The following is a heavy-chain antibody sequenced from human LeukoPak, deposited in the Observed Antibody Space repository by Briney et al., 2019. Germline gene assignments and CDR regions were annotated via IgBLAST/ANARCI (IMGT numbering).Heavy chain of an antibody. J-gene: IGHJ5*02. CDR3: ARNDDYGGGWFDP. D-gene: IGHD4-17*01. CDR2: ISSGSSTI. V-gene: IGHV3-48*01. Sequence: GGSLRLSCAASGFIFSVYSMNWVRQAPGKGLEWGSYISSGSSTIYYADSVKGRFTVSRDNAKNSLYLQMISLRAEDTAVYYCARNDDYGGGWFDPSGQGTLVTVSS. CDR1: GFIFSVYS.